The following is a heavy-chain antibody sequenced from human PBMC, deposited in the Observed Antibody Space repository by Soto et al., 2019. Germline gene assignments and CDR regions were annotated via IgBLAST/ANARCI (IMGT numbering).Heavy chain of an antibody. J-gene: IGHJ4*02. V-gene: IGHV4-30-2*01. CDR2: IFPSGTT. Sequence: LSLTCGVSGGSLSGATYSWNWIRQPPGKGLEWIGYIFPSGTTYYNPSLKSRVTISIDVSKNQFSLSLRSLTAADTAVYYCARSREFDYWSQGTLVTVSS. CDR3: ARSREFDY. CDR1: GGSLSGATYS.